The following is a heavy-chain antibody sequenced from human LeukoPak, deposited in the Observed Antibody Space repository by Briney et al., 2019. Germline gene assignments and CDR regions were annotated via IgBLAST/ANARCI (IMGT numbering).Heavy chain of an antibody. CDR1: GFTFSSYG. J-gene: IGHJ6*04. V-gene: IGHV3-30*03. CDR3: ASLTVFGVG. Sequence: PGGSLRLSCAASGFTFSSYGMHWVRQAPGKGLEWVAVISYDGSNKYYADSVKGRFTISRDNSKNTLYLQMNSLRAEDTAVYYCASLTVFGVGGGKGTTVTVSP. D-gene: IGHD3-3*01. CDR2: ISYDGSNK.